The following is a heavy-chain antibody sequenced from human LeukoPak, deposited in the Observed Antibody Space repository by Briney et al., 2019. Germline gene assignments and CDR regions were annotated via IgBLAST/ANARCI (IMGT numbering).Heavy chain of an antibody. V-gene: IGHV3-21*01. CDR2: ISSSSSYI. Sequence: GGSLRLSCAASGFTFSSYSMNWVRQAPGKGLEWVSSISSSSSYIYYVDSVKGRFTISRDNAKNSLYLQMNSLRAEDTAVYYCARDLVDIVATVDYWGQGTLVTVSS. CDR3: ARDLVDIVATVDY. J-gene: IGHJ4*02. D-gene: IGHD5-12*01. CDR1: GFTFSSYS.